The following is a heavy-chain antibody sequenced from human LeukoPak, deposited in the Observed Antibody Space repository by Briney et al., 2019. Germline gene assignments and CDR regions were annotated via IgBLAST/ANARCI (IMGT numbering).Heavy chain of an antibody. V-gene: IGHV3-20*04. Sequence: GGSLRLSCATSGFTFVDYGLSWVRRAPGKGLEWLCAINYNGAITDYADSVKGRFTISRDNAKNSLYLRMDSLRAEDTALYYRARDRLGPSFSVSHFDLWGQGTLVTVSS. CDR1: GFTFVDYG. D-gene: IGHD3-3*02. CDR2: INYNGAIT. CDR3: ARDRLGPSFSVSHFDL. J-gene: IGHJ4*02.